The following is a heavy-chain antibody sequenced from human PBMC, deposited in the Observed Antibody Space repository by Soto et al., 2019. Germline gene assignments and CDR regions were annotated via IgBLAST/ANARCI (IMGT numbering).Heavy chain of an antibody. Sequence: PSQTLSLTCAISGDGVSSNSAAWNWIRQSPSRGLEWLGRTYYRSKWYSDYAASVKSRITINPDTSKNQFSLQLNSVTPEDTAVYYWARAGDCDFWSGCAGQYYYDAMAVWGQGTTGTGSS. CDR3: ARAGDCDFWSGCAGQYYYDAMAV. D-gene: IGHD3-3*01. V-gene: IGHV6-1*01. CDR2: TYYRSKWYS. J-gene: IGHJ6*02. CDR1: GDGVSSNSAA.